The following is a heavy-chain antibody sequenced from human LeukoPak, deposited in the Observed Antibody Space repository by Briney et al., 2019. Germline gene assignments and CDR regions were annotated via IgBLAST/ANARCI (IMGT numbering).Heavy chain of an antibody. Sequence: PGGSLRLSCAASGFTFSSYWMSWVRQAPGKGLEWVANIKQDGSEKYYVDSVKGRFTISRDNAKNSLYLQMNSLRAEDTAVYYCARGDRGVIIPADDTYYYYYSMDVWGKGTTVTVSS. V-gene: IGHV3-7*03. J-gene: IGHJ6*04. CDR1: GFTFSSYW. CDR2: IKQDGSEK. CDR3: ARGDRGVIIPADDTYYYYYSMDV. D-gene: IGHD3-10*01.